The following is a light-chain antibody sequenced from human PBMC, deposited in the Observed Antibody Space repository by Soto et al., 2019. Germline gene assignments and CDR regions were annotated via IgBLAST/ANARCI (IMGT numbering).Light chain of an antibody. CDR2: GAS. J-gene: IGKJ4*01. CDR3: QQYGSSPFLT. Sequence: EIVLTQSPGTLSLSPGERATLSCRASQSVSSSYLAWYQQKPGQAPRLLIYGASSRATGIPDRFSDSGSGTDFTLTISRLEPEDFAVYYCQQYGSSPFLTFGGGTKVEIK. CDR1: QSVSSSY. V-gene: IGKV3-20*01.